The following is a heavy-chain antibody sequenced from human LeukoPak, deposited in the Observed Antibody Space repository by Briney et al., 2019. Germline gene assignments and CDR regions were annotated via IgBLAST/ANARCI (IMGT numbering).Heavy chain of an antibody. J-gene: IGHJ4*02. V-gene: IGHV3-23*01. Sequence: PGGSLRLSCAASGXTLSSYAVSWVRQAPGKGLEWVSSISASGGGTYYADSVKGRFTISRDTSKNTLYLQMNSLKAEDTAVYYCAPLAATTDYWGQGTLVTVSS. D-gene: IGHD5-12*01. CDR2: ISASGGGT. CDR1: GXTLSSYA. CDR3: APLAATTDY.